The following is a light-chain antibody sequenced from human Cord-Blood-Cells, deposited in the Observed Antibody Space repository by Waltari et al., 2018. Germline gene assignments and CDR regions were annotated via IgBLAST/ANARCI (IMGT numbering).Light chain of an antibody. J-gene: IGKJ2*03. Sequence: DIQMTQSPSTLSASVGDRVTITCRASQSISSWLAWYQQKPGKAPKLLIYKASSLESGVPSRFSGSGSWTEFTLTICSLQPDDFATYYCQQYNSYSPYSFGQGTKLEIK. CDR2: KAS. V-gene: IGKV1-5*03. CDR3: QQYNSYSPYS. CDR1: QSISSW.